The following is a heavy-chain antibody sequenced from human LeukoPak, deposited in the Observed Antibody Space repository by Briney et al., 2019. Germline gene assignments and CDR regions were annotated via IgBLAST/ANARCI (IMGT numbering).Heavy chain of an antibody. CDR3: ARDHGRYFDY. CDR1: GFTFGFFG. CDR2: INWNGGST. Sequence: TGGSLRLSCGASGFTFGFFGMGWVRHAPGEGLVWVSGINWNGGSTGYADSVKGRFTISRDNAKNSLYLQMNSLRAEDTALYYCARDHGRYFDYWGQGTLVTVSS. J-gene: IGHJ4*02. V-gene: IGHV3-20*04. D-gene: IGHD5-24*01.